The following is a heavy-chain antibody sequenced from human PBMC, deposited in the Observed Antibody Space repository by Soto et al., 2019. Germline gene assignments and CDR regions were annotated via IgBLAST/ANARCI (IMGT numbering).Heavy chain of an antibody. CDR3: AREIFGVIISGGRDAFDI. CDR1: GGTFSTYA. V-gene: IGHV1-69*13. Sequence: ASVKVSCKASGGTFSTYAISWVRQAPGQGLEWMGGIIPIFGTAKYAQKFQGRVTITADESTSAAYMELSSLRSEDTAVYYCAREIFGVIISGGRDAFDIWGQGTMVTVSS. D-gene: IGHD3-3*01. CDR2: IIPIFGTA. J-gene: IGHJ3*02.